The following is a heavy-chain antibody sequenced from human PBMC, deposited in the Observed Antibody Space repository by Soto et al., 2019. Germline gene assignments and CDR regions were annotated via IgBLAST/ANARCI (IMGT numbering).Heavy chain of an antibody. Sequence: SETLSLTCTVSGGSFSNFYWSWIRQPPGKGLEWIGYVYYTGSTSYNPSLKRRVTFSADSSRGQFSLRLNSVTAADTAVYYCARTVLGPDLLADSFVDYYYYMDVWGQGTTVTVSS. J-gene: IGHJ6*03. D-gene: IGHD3-9*01. CDR3: ARTVLGPDLLADSFVDYYYYMDV. V-gene: IGHV4-59*08. CDR2: VYYTGST. CDR1: GGSFSNFY.